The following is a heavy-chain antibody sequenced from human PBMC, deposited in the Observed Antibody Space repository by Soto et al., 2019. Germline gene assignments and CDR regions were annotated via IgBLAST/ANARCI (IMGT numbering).Heavy chain of an antibody. Sequence: ASVKVSCKASGGTFSSYAISWVRQAPGQGLEWMGGIIPIFGTANYAQKFQGRVTITADESTSTAYMELSSLRSEDTAVYYCASRGITMVRGVMNNYYYGMDVWGQGTRVTVSS. V-gene: IGHV1-69*13. CDR3: ASRGITMVRGVMNNYYYGMDV. CDR1: GGTFSSYA. J-gene: IGHJ6*02. CDR2: IIPIFGTA. D-gene: IGHD3-10*01.